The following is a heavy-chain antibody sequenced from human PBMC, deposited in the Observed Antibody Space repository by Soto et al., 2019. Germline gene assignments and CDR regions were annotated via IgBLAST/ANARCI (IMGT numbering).Heavy chain of an antibody. CDR1: GFTFSSYG. D-gene: IGHD2-8*01. J-gene: IGHJ6*02. Sequence: PGGSLRLSCAASGFTFSSYGMHWVRQAPGKGLEWVAVIWYDGSNKYYADSVKGRFTISRDNSKNTLYLQMNSLRAEDTAVYYCARVIRMVYADYGMDVWGQGTTVTVSS. V-gene: IGHV3-33*01. CDR3: ARVIRMVYADYGMDV. CDR2: IWYDGSNK.